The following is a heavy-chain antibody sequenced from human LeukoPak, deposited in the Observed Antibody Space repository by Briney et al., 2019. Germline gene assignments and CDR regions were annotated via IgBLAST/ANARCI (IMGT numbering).Heavy chain of an antibody. CDR2: ISAYNGNT. D-gene: IGHD6-13*01. Sequence: GASVKVSCKASGYTFTSYYMHWVRQAPGQGLEWMGWISAYNGNTNYAQKLQGRVTMTTDTSTSTAYMELRSLRSDDTAVYYCARDLAPRPIGSSSWYQVVRGFVHYYYGMDVWGQGTTVTVSS. V-gene: IGHV1-18*04. CDR3: ARDLAPRPIGSSSWYQVVRGFVHYYYGMDV. CDR1: GYTFTSYY. J-gene: IGHJ6*02.